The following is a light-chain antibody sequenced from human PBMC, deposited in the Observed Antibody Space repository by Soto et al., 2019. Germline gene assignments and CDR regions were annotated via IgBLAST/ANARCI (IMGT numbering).Light chain of an antibody. J-gene: IGKJ5*01. V-gene: IGKV3-11*01. CDR1: QSVKTF. CDR2: DAS. CDR3: QQRSNWHPIT. Sequence: EIVLTQSPATLSLSPWERSTLSCMASQSVKTFLVWYQQRPGQPPRLLIHDASHRAAGIPARFSGSGFGTDFTLTISSLETEDAAVYYCQQRSNWHPITFGHGTRLEIK.